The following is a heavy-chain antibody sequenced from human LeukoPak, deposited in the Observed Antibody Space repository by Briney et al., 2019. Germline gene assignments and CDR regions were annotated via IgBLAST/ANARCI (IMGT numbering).Heavy chain of an antibody. CDR2: LYTSGST. J-gene: IGHJ4*02. CDR3: AREHYTGSSPYFDY. V-gene: IGHV4-4*07. Sequence: SETLSLTCTVSGGPISSYYWSWIRQPAGKGLERIGHLYTSGSTNYNPSLKSRVTMSVDTSKNQFSLKLSSVTAADTAVYYCAREHYTGSSPYFDYWGQGTLVTVSS. D-gene: IGHD6-6*01. CDR1: GGPISSYY.